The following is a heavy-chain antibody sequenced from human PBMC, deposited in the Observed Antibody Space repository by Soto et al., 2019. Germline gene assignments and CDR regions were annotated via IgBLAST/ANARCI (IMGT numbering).Heavy chain of an antibody. CDR1: GGSISSYY. Sequence: SETLSLTCTVSGGSISSYYWSWIRQPPGKGLEWIGYIYYSGSTNYNPSLKSRVTISVDTSKNQFSLKLSSVTAADTAVYYCARGWVDGDRAPYYYYGMDVWGQGTTVTVSS. V-gene: IGHV4-59*01. CDR2: IYYSGST. J-gene: IGHJ6*02. CDR3: ARGWVDGDRAPYYYYGMDV. D-gene: IGHD3-10*01.